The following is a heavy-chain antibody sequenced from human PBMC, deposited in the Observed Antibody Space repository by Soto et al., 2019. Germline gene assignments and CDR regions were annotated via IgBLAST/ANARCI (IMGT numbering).Heavy chain of an antibody. Sequence: GGSLRLSCAASGFTFSSYAMHWLRQAPGKWLEWVAVISYDGSNKYYADSVKGRFTISRDNSKNTLYLQMNSLRAEDTAVYYCARDSGSRRTIYYYYYYGMDVWGQGXTVTVYS. CDR3: ARDSGSRRTIYYYYYYGMDV. CDR1: GFTFSSYA. CDR2: ISYDGSNK. V-gene: IGHV3-30-3*01. J-gene: IGHJ6*02. D-gene: IGHD1-26*01.